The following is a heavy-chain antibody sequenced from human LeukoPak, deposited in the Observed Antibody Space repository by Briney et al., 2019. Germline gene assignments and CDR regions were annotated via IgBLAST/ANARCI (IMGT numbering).Heavy chain of an antibody. CDR1: GFTVSSNY. CDR3: AKASGPRSGSFDY. D-gene: IGHD1-26*01. CDR2: ISGSGGST. Sequence: GGSLRLSCAASGFTVSSNYMSWVRQAPGKGLEWVSAISGSGGSTYYADSVKGRFTISRDNSKNTLYLQMNSLRAEDTAVYYCAKASGPRSGSFDYWGQGTLVTVSS. V-gene: IGHV3-23*01. J-gene: IGHJ4*02.